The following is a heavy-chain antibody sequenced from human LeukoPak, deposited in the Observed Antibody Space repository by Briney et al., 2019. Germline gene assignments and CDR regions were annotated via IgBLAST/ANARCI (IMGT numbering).Heavy chain of an antibody. J-gene: IGHJ4*02. CDR2: INPSGGST. CDR1: GYTFTSYY. CDR3: ARDGNDSSGYYPPCFDY. D-gene: IGHD3-22*01. Sequence: VASVKVSCKASGYTFTSYYMHWVRQAPGQGLEWMGIINPSGGSTSYAQKFQGRVTMTRDTSTSTVYMELSSLRSEDTAVYYCARDGNDSSGYYPPCFDYWGQGTLVTVSS. V-gene: IGHV1-46*01.